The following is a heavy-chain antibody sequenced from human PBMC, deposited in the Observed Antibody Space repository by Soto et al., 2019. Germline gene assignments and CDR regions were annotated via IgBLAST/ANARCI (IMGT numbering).Heavy chain of an antibody. V-gene: IGHV1-18*01. CDR2: ISAYNGNT. Sequence: ASVKVSCKASGYTFTSYGISWVRQAPGQGLEWMGWISAYNGNTNYAQKLQGRVTMTTDTSTSTAYMELRSLRSDDTAVYYCARATHSSSRSTIFPKTYSYYIDSLGKGTTVPVSS. CDR1: GYTFTSYG. J-gene: IGHJ6*03. D-gene: IGHD3-3*01. CDR3: ARATHSSSRSTIFPKTYSYYIDS.